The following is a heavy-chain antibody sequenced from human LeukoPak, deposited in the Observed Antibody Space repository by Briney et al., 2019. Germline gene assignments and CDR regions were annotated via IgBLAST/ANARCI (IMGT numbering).Heavy chain of an antibody. D-gene: IGHD3-22*01. V-gene: IGHV4-38-2*01. CDR2: IYHSGST. Sequence: PSETLSLTCAVSGYSISSGYYWGWIRQPPGKGLEWIGSIYHSGSTYYNPSLKSRVTISVDTSKNQFSLKLSSVTAADAAVYYCARGGGDYYDSSGYYYVNFDYWGQGTLVTVSS. J-gene: IGHJ4*02. CDR1: GYSISSGYY. CDR3: ARGGGDYYDSSGYYYVNFDY.